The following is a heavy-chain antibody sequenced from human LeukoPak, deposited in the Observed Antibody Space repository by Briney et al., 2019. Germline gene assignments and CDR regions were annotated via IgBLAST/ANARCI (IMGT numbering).Heavy chain of an antibody. CDR2: IWYDGSNK. CDR1: GFTFSSYG. D-gene: IGHD6-19*01. CDR3: AREPGLSSGWYQRYLDY. J-gene: IGHJ4*02. Sequence: GGSLRLSCAASGFTFSSYGMHWVRQAPGKGLEWVAVIWYDGSNKYYADSVKGRFTISRDNSKNTLYLQMNSLRAEDTAVYYCAREPGLSSGWYQRYLDYWGQGTLVTVSS. V-gene: IGHV3-33*01.